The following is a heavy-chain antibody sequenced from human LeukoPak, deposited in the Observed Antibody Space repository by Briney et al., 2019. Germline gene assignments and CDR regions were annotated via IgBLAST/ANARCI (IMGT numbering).Heavy chain of an antibody. V-gene: IGHV4-4*07. J-gene: IGHJ3*02. D-gene: IGHD3-10*01. CDR2: IYVSGNT. CDR3: ARDIYGSGRLDAFDI. CDR1: GGSVYGYY. Sequence: SETLSLTCTVSGGSVYGYYWTWIRQPAGKGLEWIGRIYVSGNTNFNPSLNSRVTMSLDTSKDQFSLKLSSVTAADTAVYYCARDIYGSGRLDAFDIWGQGTMVTVSS.